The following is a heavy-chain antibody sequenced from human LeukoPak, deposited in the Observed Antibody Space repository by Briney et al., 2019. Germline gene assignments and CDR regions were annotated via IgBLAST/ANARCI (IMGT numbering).Heavy chain of an antibody. Sequence: SETLSLTCGVYGGSYSDYYWSWIRQPPGKGLEWIGEINHSGITNYNPSLKSRVTISLDTSKNQFSLKLSSVTAADTAMYYCARRRDLYSGSYYPFDYWGQGTLVTVSS. D-gene: IGHD1-26*01. CDR2: INHSGIT. CDR3: ARRRDLYSGSYYPFDY. J-gene: IGHJ4*02. CDR1: GGSYSDYY. V-gene: IGHV4-34*01.